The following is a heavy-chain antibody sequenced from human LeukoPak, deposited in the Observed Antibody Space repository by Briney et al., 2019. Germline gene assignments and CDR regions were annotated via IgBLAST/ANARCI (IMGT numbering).Heavy chain of an antibody. CDR1: GFTFNNYA. Sequence: PGGSLRLSCTASGFTFNNYAMSWVRQAPGKGLEWVSASSASGDSPYYADSVKSRFTISRDNSKNTLDLQMNSLRVEDTAVYYCAKGVFGSGSYREYFEQWGQGTLVTVSS. V-gene: IGHV3-23*01. J-gene: IGHJ1*01. CDR2: SSASGDSP. D-gene: IGHD3-10*01. CDR3: AKGVFGSGSYREYFEQ.